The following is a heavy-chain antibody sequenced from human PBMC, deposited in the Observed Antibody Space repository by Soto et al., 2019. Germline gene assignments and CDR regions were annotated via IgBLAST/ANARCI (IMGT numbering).Heavy chain of an antibody. Sequence: QVQLQESGPGLVKPSETLSLTCTVSGGSVSSGSYYWSWIRQPPGKGLEWIGYIYYSGSTNYNPSLKGRVTISVATSKNQFSLKLSSVTAADTAVYYCARPLYSYGPMDVWGQGTTVTVSS. J-gene: IGHJ6*02. CDR1: GGSVSSGSYY. V-gene: IGHV4-61*01. CDR3: ARPLYSYGPMDV. D-gene: IGHD5-18*01. CDR2: IYYSGST.